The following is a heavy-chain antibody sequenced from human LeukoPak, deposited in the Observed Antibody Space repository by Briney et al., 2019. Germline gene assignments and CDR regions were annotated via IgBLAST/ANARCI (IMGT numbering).Heavy chain of an antibody. Sequence: KPSQTLSLTCTVTGTSIRSGSYYWNWIRQAAGKGLEWIGRIHTSGDTNYNPSLKSRVTMSVDTSKNQFSLKLSSVTAADTAVYYCARGPPPDFDYWGQGTLVTVSS. J-gene: IGHJ4*02. CDR3: ARGPPPDFDY. V-gene: IGHV4-61*02. CDR1: GTSIRSGSYY. CDR2: IHTSGDT.